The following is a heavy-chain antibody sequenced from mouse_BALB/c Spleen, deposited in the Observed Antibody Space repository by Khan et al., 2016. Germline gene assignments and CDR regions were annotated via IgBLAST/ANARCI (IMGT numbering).Heavy chain of an antibody. D-gene: IGHD1-3*01. J-gene: IGHJ2*01. V-gene: IGHV2-9*02. CDR1: AFSLTSYG. Sequence: QVQLKESGPGLVAPSQSLSITCTVSAFSLTSYGVHWVRQPPGKGLEWLGVIWAGGSTNYNSALMSRLSISKGNSKSQVFVKMNSLQTDDTAMYYCARREDIWGQGTTLTVSS. CDR3: ARREDI. CDR2: IWAGGST.